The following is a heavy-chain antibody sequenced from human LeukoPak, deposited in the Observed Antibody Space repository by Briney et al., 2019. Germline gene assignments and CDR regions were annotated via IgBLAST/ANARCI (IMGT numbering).Heavy chain of an antibody. CDR1: GITFSSYG. J-gene: IGHJ4*02. V-gene: IGHV3-33*01. D-gene: IGHD3-3*01. CDR3: ARDEGNYDFWSGYYVY. Sequence: GSLRLSCAASGITFSSYGMHWVRQAPGKGLEWVAVIWYDGSNKYYADSVKGRFTISRDNSKNTLYLQMNSLRAEDTAVYYCARDEGNYDFWSGYYVYWGQGTLVTVSS. CDR2: IWYDGSNK.